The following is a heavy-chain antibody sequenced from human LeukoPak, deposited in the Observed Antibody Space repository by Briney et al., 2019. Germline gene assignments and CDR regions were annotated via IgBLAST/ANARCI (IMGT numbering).Heavy chain of an antibody. V-gene: IGHV1-18*04. CDR1: GYTFTSYG. CDR2: ISAYNGNT. J-gene: IGHJ6*04. CDR3: ARDQGRDYGDSRIYYYYGMDV. Sequence: GASVKVSCKASGYTFTSYGISWVRQAPGQGLEWMGWISAYNGNTNYAQKLKGRVTMTTDTSTSTAYMELRSLRSDDTAVYYCARDQGRDYGDSRIYYYYGMDVWGKGTTVTVSS. D-gene: IGHD4-17*01.